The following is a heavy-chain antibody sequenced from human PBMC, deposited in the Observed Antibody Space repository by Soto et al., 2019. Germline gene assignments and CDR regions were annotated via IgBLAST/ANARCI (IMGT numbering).Heavy chain of an antibody. CDR1: GGSISSNDFY. CDR3: ARAAGGFLNGMDV. CDR2: IYYSGNT. J-gene: IGHJ6*02. V-gene: IGHV4-31*03. D-gene: IGHD3-3*01. Sequence: PSETLSLTCIVSGGSISSNDFYWSWIRQHPGKGLEWIGYIYYSGNTYYNPSLKSRVTISVDTSKNQFSLKLSSVTAADTAVYYCARAAGGFLNGMDVRGQGTTVIGSS.